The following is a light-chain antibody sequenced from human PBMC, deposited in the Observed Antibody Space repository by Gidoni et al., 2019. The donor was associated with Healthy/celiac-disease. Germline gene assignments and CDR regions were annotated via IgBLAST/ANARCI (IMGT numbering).Light chain of an antibody. J-gene: IGKJ1*01. CDR2: AAS. CDR3: QQSYSTPRT. CDR1: QSISSY. Sequence: DIQMTQSPSSLSASVGDRVTITCRASQSISSYLNWYQQKPGKAPKLLIYAASSLQSGVPSRCSGSGSGTDFTLTISSLQPEDFATYYCQQSYSTPRTFGQXTKVKIK. V-gene: IGKV1-39*01.